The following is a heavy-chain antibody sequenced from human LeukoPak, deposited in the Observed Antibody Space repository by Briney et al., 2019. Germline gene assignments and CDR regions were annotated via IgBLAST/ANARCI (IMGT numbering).Heavy chain of an antibody. V-gene: IGHV3-66*01. CDR3: ARDLWFG. CDR1: GFIVSSNY. D-gene: IGHD3-10*01. Sequence: GALRLSCAASGFIVSSNYMSWVRQAPGKELVWVSVIYSGGSTYYADTVNGRFTISRDNSKNTLYLQMNSLRAEDTAEYYCARDLWFGWGQGTLVTVSS. J-gene: IGHJ4*02. CDR2: IYSGGST.